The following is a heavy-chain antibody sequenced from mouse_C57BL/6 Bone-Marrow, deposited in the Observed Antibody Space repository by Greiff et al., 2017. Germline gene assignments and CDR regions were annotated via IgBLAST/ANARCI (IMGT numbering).Heavy chain of an antibody. CDR2: IDPETGGT. CDR1: GYTFTDYE. D-gene: IGHD2-5*01. CDR3: TRNYSNYGDWYFDV. J-gene: IGHJ1*03. Sequence: VQRVESGAELVRPGASVTLSCKASGYTFTDYEMHWVKQTPVHGLEWIGAIDPETGGTAYNQKFKGKAILTADKSSSTAYMELRSLTSEDSAVYYCTRNYSNYGDWYFDVWGTGTTVTVSS. V-gene: IGHV1-15*01.